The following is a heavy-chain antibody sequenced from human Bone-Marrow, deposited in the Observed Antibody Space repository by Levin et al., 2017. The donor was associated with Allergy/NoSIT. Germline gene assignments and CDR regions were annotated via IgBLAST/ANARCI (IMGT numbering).Heavy chain of an antibody. Sequence: KISCQASGGTFSSYTISWVRQAPGQGLEWMGRIIPIPGITNYAQKFEGRVTITADKSTSTAYMELSSLRSEDTAVYYCARVSGIGGCFNMWGQGTMVTVSS. V-gene: IGHV1-69*02. CDR3: ARVSGIGGCFNM. CDR2: IIPIPGIT. CDR1: GGTFSSYT. J-gene: IGHJ3*02. D-gene: IGHD3-10*01.